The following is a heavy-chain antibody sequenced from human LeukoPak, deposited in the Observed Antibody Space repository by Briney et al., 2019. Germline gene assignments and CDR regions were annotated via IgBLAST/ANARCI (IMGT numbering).Heavy chain of an antibody. CDR1: GGSISRYY. CDR2: IYTSGST. J-gene: IGHJ4*02. Sequence: SETLSLTCTVSGGSISRYYWSWLRQPAGKGLEWIGRIYTSGSTNYNPSLKSRVTMSVDTSKNQFSLKLSSVTAADTAVYYCARDQIGYGDYDYWGQGTLVTVSS. CDR3: ARDQIGYGDYDY. V-gene: IGHV4-4*07. D-gene: IGHD4-17*01.